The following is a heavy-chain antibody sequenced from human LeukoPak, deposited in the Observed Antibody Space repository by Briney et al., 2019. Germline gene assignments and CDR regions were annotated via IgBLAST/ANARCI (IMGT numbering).Heavy chain of an antibody. CDR3: ARGRGFAFNPAFDY. J-gene: IGHJ4*02. V-gene: IGHV4-38-2*02. Sequence: SETLSLTCSVSGYSISSGYYWGWIRQPPGKGLEWIGSIYHSGSTYYNPSLKSRVTISVDTSKNQFSLKLSSVTAADTAVYYCARGRGFAFNPAFDYWGQGTLVTVSS. CDR1: GYSISSGYY. CDR2: IYHSGST.